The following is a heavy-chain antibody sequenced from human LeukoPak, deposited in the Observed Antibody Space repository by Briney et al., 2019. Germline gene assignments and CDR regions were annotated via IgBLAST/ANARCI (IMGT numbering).Heavy chain of an antibody. V-gene: IGHV3-23*01. CDR3: ARGQEFDDGVFDS. D-gene: IGHD1-1*01. CDR2: IRSNGATA. Sequence: GGSLRLSCVASGFTFSSHAMSWFRKAPGKGLGWVSTIRSNGATAYNADSVKGRFTISRDNSKNTVYLQMNSLRVEDTAIYYCARGQEFDDGVFDSWGQGTLVTVSS. CDR1: GFTFSSHA. J-gene: IGHJ4*02.